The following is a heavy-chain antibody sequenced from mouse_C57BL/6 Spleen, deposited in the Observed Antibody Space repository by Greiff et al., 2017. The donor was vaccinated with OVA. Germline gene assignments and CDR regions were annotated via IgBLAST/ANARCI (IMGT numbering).Heavy chain of an antibody. V-gene: IGHV1-42*01. CDR1: GYSFTGYY. D-gene: IGHD4-1*01. CDR3: ARAGWDGGVDY. J-gene: IGHJ2*01. CDR2: INPSTGGT. Sequence: VQLQQSGPELVKPGASVKISCKASGYSFTGYYMNWVKQSPEKSLEWIGEINPSTGGTTYNQKFKAKATLTVDKSSSTAYLQLTSLTSEDSAVYYCARAGWDGGVDYWGQGTTLTVSS.